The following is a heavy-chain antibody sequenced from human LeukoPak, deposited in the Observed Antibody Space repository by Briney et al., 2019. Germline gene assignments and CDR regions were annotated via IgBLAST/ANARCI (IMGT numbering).Heavy chain of an antibody. V-gene: IGHV4-30-2*01. J-gene: IGHJ4*02. CDR1: GGSISSGGYY. CDR3: ARGEYSGYVDY. CDR2: IYHSGST. Sequence: SETLSLTCTVSGGSISSGGYYWSWIRQPPGKGLEWIGYIYHSGSTYYNPSLKSRVTISVDTSKNQFSLKLSSVTAADTAVYYCARGEYSGYVDYWGQGTLVTVSS. D-gene: IGHD5-12*01.